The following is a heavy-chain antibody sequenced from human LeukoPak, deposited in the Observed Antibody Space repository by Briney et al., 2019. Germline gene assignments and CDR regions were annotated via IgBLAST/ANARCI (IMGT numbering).Heavy chain of an antibody. V-gene: IGHV4-39*07. Sequence: KPSETLSLTCAVSGDSISSSIYYWGWIRQPPGKGLEWIGEINHSGSTNYNPSLKSRVTISVDTSKNQFSLKLSSVTAADTAVYYCARGRVRWHTSIDYWGQGTLVTVSS. D-gene: IGHD4-23*01. J-gene: IGHJ4*02. CDR1: GDSISSSIYY. CDR2: INHSGST. CDR3: ARGRVRWHTSIDY.